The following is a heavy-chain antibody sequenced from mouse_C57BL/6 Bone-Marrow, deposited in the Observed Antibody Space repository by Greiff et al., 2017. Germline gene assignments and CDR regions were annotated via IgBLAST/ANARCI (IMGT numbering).Heavy chain of an antibody. CDR3: VREPGGDY. CDR1: GFSFNTYA. J-gene: IGHJ2*01. CDR2: IRSKSNNYAT. V-gene: IGHV10-1*01. Sequence: EVQVESGGGLVQPKGSLKLSCAASGFSFNTYAMNWVRQAPGKGLEWVARIRSKSNNYATYYADSVKDRFTISRDDSESMLYLQMNNLKTEDTAMYYCVREPGGDYWGQGTTLTVSS.